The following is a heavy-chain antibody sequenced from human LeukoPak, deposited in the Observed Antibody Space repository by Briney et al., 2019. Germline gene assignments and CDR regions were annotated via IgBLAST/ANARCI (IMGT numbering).Heavy chain of an antibody. V-gene: IGHV4-59*01. CDR3: AXXXGRAXXXXSCYXXKLVWYYYYMXX. CDR2: IYYSGST. Sequence: SETLSLTCTVSGGSISSYYWSWIRQPPGKGLEWIGYIYYSGSTNYNPSLKSRVTISVDTSKNQFSLKLSSVTAADTAVYYCAXXXGRAXXXXSCYXXKLVWYYYYMXXXGKXTXVTXXS. D-gene: IGHD2-2*01. CDR1: GGSISSYY. J-gene: IGHJ6*03.